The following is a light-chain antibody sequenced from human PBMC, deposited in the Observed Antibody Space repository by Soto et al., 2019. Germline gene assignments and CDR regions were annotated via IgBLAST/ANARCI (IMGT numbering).Light chain of an antibody. V-gene: IGLV2-14*01. CDR1: SSDVGGYNY. CDR3: SSYTSSSTLYV. J-gene: IGLJ1*01. CDR2: DVS. Sequence: QSVLTQPASVSGSPGQSITISCTGTSSDVGGYNYVSWYQQQPGKAPKLMIYDVSNRPSGVSNRFSGSKSGTTASLTISGLQAEDEADYYCSSYTSSSTLYVFGTGTKLTVL.